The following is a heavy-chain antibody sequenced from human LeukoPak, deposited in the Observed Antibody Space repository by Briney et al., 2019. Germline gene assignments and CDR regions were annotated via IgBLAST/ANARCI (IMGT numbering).Heavy chain of an antibody. CDR3: ARVVSSGWSLPLDY. CDR1: GFTFSRYW. Sequence: GGSLRLSCAASGFTFSRYWMSWVRQAPGKGLEWVAATSYDGSNKYNADSVKGRFTISRDNSNSTLYLQMNSLRTEDTAVYYCARVVSSGWSLPLDYWGQGTLVTVSS. J-gene: IGHJ4*02. CDR2: TSYDGSNK. D-gene: IGHD6-19*01. V-gene: IGHV3-30-3*01.